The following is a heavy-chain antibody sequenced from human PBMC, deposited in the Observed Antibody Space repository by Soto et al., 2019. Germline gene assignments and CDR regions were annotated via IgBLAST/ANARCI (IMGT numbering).Heavy chain of an antibody. J-gene: IGHJ4*02. CDR1: GGTFNNYA. CDR2: IIPIFNSA. V-gene: IGHV1-69*01. Sequence: QVQLVQSGAEVKRPGSSVKVSCKASGGTFNNYALSWVRQAPGQGLEWMGGIIPIFNSANYAQKFQGRVTITADDSTSTAYMELRSRRPDDTAVYYCAREVTVASYSFDFWGQGTLVTVSS. D-gene: IGHD5-12*01. CDR3: AREVTVASYSFDF.